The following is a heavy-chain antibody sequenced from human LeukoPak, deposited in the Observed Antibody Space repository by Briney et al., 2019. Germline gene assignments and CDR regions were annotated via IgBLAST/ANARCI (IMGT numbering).Heavy chain of an antibody. CDR2: INWNGGST. CDR1: GFTFDDYG. CDR3: ARSRLYYYDSSGYLLMDYFDY. J-gene: IGHJ4*02. V-gene: IGHV3-20*04. D-gene: IGHD3-22*01. Sequence: GGSLRLSCAASGFTFDDYGMSWVRQAPGKGLEWVSGINWNGGSTGYADSVKGRFTISRDNAKNSLYLQMNSLRAEDTALYYCARSRLYYYDSSGYLLMDYFDYWGQGTLVTVSS.